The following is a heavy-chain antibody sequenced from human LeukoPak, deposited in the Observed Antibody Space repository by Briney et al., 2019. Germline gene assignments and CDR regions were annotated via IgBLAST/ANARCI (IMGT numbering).Heavy chain of an antibody. J-gene: IGHJ4*02. D-gene: IGHD5-24*01. V-gene: IGHV3-30-3*01. CDR2: ILYDGTNK. CDR1: GFTFSGYA. CDR3: ARGWPPDY. Sequence: PGRSLRLSCAASGFTFSGYAMQWVRQALGKGLEWVAVILYDGTNKYYADSVKGRFTISRDNSKSTLYLQMDSLRPEDTAVYYCARGWPPDYWGQGTLVTVSS.